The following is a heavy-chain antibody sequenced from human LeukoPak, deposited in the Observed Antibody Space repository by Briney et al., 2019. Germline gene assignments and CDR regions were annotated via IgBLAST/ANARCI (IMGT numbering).Heavy chain of an antibody. CDR2: IRSKAFGGTT. CDR1: GFIFGDYA. J-gene: IGHJ4*02. D-gene: IGHD4-11*01. CDR3: TRGAYRNYALSY. Sequence: GGSLXLSCTASGFIFGDYAMTWVRQAPGKGLEWVGFIRSKAFGGTTEYAASVKGRFTISRDDSKSIAYLQMNSLKTEDTAVYYCTRGAYRNYALSYWGQGTLVTVSS. V-gene: IGHV3-49*04.